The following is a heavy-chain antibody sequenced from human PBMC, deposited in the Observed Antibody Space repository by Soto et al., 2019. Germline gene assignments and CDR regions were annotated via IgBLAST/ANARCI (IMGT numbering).Heavy chain of an antibody. CDR1: GGTFSTYS. CDR2: TIPMLGIA. V-gene: IGHV1-69*02. J-gene: IGHJ3*02. CDR3: TIGSWSGEVFDI. Sequence: QVQLVQSGAEVKKPGSAVKVSCTGSGGTFSTYSMFWVLQAPGQGLEWMGRTIPMLGIATYAQKFKGGVTITADKSSGTAYMELSSLRSEDTALYYCTIGSWSGEVFDIWGQGTMVTVSS. D-gene: IGHD2-21*01.